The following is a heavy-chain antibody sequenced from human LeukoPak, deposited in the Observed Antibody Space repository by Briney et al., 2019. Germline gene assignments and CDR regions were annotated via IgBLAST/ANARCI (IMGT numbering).Heavy chain of an antibody. CDR2: MNPNSGNT. D-gene: IGHD5-12*01. CDR3: ARGARRGYPDY. Sequence: GASVKVSCKASGYTFTGYYMHWVRQAPGQGLEWMGWMNPNSGNTGYAQKFQGRVTITRNTSISTAYMELSSLRSEDTAVYYCARGARRGYPDYWGQGTLVTVSS. J-gene: IGHJ4*02. V-gene: IGHV1-8*03. CDR1: GYTFTGYY.